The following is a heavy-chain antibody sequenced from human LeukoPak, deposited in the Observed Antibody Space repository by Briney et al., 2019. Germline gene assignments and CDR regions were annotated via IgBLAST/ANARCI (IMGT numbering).Heavy chain of an antibody. CDR1: GFTFTNAW. J-gene: IGHJ4*02. CDR3: ATEYIGSFYQ. Sequence: GGSLRLSCAASGFTFTNAWMSWVRQAPGKGLEWVGRTRNKANSYTTEYAASVKGRFTISRDDSKNSLYLQMDSLKTEDTAIYYCATEYIGSFYQWGQGALVTVSS. CDR2: TRNKANSYTT. D-gene: IGHD1-26*01. V-gene: IGHV3-72*01.